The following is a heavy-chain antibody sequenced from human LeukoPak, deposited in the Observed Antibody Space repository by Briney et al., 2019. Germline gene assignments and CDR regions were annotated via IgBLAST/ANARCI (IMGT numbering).Heavy chain of an antibody. CDR2: IYYSGST. CDR1: GGSISSSSYY. CDR3: ARGGGFGVDIIQNWFDP. Sequence: SETLSLTCTVSGGSISSSSYYWGWIRQPPGKGLEWIGSIYYSGSTYYNPSLKSRVTISIDTSKNQFSLKLSSVTAADTAVYYCARGGGFGVDIIQNWFDPWGQGTLVTVSS. J-gene: IGHJ5*02. D-gene: IGHD3-3*01. V-gene: IGHV4-39*07.